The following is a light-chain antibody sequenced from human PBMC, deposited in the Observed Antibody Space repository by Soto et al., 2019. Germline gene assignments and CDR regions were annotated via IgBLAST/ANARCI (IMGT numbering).Light chain of an antibody. CDR2: SNN. CDR3: CSYAGSYPFV. Sequence: QSLLTQPPSASVTPGRRVTISCSGSSANIGSNTVNWYQQLPGTAPKLLIYSNNQRPSGVPDRFSGSKSGNTASLTISGLQAEDEADYYCCSYAGSYPFVFGTGTKVTVL. V-gene: IGLV1-44*01. CDR1: SANIGSNT. J-gene: IGLJ1*01.